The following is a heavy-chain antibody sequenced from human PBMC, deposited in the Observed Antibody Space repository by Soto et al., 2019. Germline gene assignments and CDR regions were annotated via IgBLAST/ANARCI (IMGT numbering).Heavy chain of an antibody. V-gene: IGHV3-30*18. CDR1: GFTFDSYG. CDR2: ISSDGNKK. CDR3: VKDILQNTVTPCGS. J-gene: IGHJ5*02. D-gene: IGHD4-17*01. Sequence: QVQLVESGGGVVQPGRSLRLSCAASGFTFDSYGMHWVRQAPGKGLEWVAVISSDGNKKYDADSVKGRFSIYRDNFNNIMYLQMRSLRVEDTAVYYCVKDILQNTVTPCGSWGQGTLVTVSS.